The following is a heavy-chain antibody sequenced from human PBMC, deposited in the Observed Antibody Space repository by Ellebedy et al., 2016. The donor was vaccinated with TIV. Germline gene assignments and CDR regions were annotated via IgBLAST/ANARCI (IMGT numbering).Heavy chain of an antibody. J-gene: IGHJ5*02. CDR2: IKTDGSET. D-gene: IGHD3-3*01. Sequence: GESLKISCVVSGFTFSRYWMHWVRQAPGKGLEWVAHIKTDGSETYYVASVKGRFTISRENAKNALFLQMDGLRVDDSAGSYCVGFGVFNLWGQGAPVTVSS. CDR3: VGFGVFNL. V-gene: IGHV3-7*01. CDR1: GFTFSRYW.